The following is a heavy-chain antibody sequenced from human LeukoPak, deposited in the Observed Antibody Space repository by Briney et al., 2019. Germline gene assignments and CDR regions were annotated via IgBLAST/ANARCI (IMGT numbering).Heavy chain of an antibody. V-gene: IGHV3-7*04. D-gene: IGHD3-22*01. J-gene: IGHJ4*02. Sequence: GGSLRLSCAASGFSFSNYWMSWVRQAPGKGLEWVANIKQDGSEKYYVDSVKGRFTISRDNAKNSLYLQMNSLRAEDTAVYYCARGYYYDSSGYFFDYWGQGTLVTVSS. CDR1: GFSFSNYW. CDR2: IKQDGSEK. CDR3: ARGYYYDSSGYFFDY.